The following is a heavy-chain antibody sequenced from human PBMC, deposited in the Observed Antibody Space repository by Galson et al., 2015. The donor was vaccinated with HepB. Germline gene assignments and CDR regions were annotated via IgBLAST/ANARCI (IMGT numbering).Heavy chain of an antibody. Sequence: QSGAEVTKPGESLKISCKGSGYSFTSYWIGWVRQMPGKGLEWMGIIYPGDSDTRYSPSFQGQVTISADKSISTAYLQWSSLKASDTAMYYCARWYSSSWYLVGGSDYCGQLTLLTVSS. CDR2: IYPGDSDT. D-gene: IGHD6-13*01. CDR1: GYSFTSYW. V-gene: IGHV5-51*01. J-gene: IGHJ4*02. CDR3: ARWYSSSWYLVGGSDY.